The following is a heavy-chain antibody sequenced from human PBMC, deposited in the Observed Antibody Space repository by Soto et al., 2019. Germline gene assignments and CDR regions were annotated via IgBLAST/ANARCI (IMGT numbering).Heavy chain of an antibody. CDR3: ARGGTGPRGGRPMVVSAFDI. D-gene: IGHD3-22*01. J-gene: IGHJ3*02. CDR2: IYYSGST. CDR1: GGSISSGDYY. V-gene: IGHV4-30-4*01. Sequence: QVQLQESGPGLVKPSQTLSLTCTVSGGSISSGDYYWSWIRQPPGKGLEWIGYIYYSGSTYYNPSLKSRVTISVDTSKNQFSRQLSSVTAADTAVYYCARGGTGPRGGRPMVVSAFDIWGQGTMVTVSS.